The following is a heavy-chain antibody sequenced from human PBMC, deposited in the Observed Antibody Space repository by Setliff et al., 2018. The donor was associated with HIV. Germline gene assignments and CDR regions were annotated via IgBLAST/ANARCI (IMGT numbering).Heavy chain of an antibody. CDR1: GFTFNNFA. J-gene: IGHJ4*02. CDR2: ISGSRLTP. CDR3: AKLSHSHDSNGFTVDY. V-gene: IGHV3-23*01. D-gene: IGHD3-22*01. Sequence: PGGSLRLSCAASGFTFNNFAMNWVRQAPGKGLEWVSSISGSRLTPYYADSVKGRFTISRDNSKNTVYLQMNSLRAEDTAVYYCAKLSHSHDSNGFTVDYWGRGTLVTVSS.